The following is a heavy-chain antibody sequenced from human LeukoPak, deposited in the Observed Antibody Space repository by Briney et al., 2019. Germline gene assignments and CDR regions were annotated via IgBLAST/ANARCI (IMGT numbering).Heavy chain of an antibody. D-gene: IGHD1-7*01. V-gene: IGHV3-21*01. J-gene: IGHJ3*02. Sequence: TGGSLRLSCAASGFTFSSYSMNWVRQAPGKGLEWVSSISSSSSYIYYADSVKGRFTISRDNAKNSLYLQMNSLRAEDTAVYYCASSGKLSGQDAFDIWGQGTMVTVSS. CDR2: ISSSSSYI. CDR3: ASSGKLSGQDAFDI. CDR1: GFTFSSYS.